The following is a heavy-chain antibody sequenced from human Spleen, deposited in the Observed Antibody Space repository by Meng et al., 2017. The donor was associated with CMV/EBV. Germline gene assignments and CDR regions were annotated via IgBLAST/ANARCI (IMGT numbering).Heavy chain of an antibody. CDR3: TRGRPYPQNSDYRLPDH. CDR2: INWNGAST. D-gene: IGHD3-10*01. CDR1: GFNFDDYG. Sequence: GGSLRLSCAASGFNFDDYGMSWVRQVPGKGLEWVSGINWNGASTGYGDSVKGRFTISRDNARDFLYLQMNSPRGEDTALYYCTRGRPYPQNSDYRLPDHWGQGTLVTVSS. J-gene: IGHJ4*02. V-gene: IGHV3-20*04.